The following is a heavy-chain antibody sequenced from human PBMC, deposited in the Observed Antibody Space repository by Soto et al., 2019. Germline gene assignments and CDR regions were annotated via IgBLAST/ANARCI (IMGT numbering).Heavy chain of an antibody. CDR3: ARASLTWSGDYGMDV. CDR2: IGTAGDT. Sequence: GGSLRLSCAASGFTFSSYDVHWVRQATGKGLEWVSAIGTAGDTYYPGSVKGRFTISRENAKNSLYLQMNSLRAGDTAVYYCARASLTWSGDYGMDVWGQGTTVTVSS. J-gene: IGHJ6*02. V-gene: IGHV3-13*01. CDR1: GFTFSSYD. D-gene: IGHD3-16*02.